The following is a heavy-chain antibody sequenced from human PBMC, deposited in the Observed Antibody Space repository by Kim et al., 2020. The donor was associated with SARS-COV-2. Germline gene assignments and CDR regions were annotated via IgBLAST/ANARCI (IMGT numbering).Heavy chain of an antibody. CDR1: GGSISSGGYY. D-gene: IGHD3-3*01. J-gene: IGHJ4*02. CDR3: ARGSITIFGVVANFDY. CDR2: IYYSGST. Sequence: SETLSLTCTVSGGSISSGGYYWSWIRQHPGKGLEWIGYIYYSGSTYYNPSLKSRVTISVDTPKNQFSLKLSSVTAADTAVYYCARGSITIFGVVANFDYWGQGTLVTVSS. V-gene: IGHV4-31*03.